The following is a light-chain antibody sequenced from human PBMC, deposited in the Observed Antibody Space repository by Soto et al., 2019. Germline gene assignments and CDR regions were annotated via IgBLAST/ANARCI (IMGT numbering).Light chain of an antibody. CDR3: QHYYSYPRT. CDR1: QTVSSW. CDR2: DVS. Sequence: DIQMTQSPSTLSASVGDRVTITCRASQTVSSWLAWYQQKAGKAPKHLLYDVSSLESGVPSSFSGSGSGTELTLTISSLQPDDFATYSCQHYYSYPRTFGQGTGVDI. J-gene: IGKJ1*01. V-gene: IGKV1-5*01.